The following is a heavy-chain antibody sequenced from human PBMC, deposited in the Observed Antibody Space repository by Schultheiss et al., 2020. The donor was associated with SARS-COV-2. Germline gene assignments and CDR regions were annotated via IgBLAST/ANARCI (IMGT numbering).Heavy chain of an antibody. J-gene: IGHJ6*02. CDR3: AREYRYNWNSDYYYYGMDV. CDR1: GYTFTSYA. D-gene: IGHD1-7*01. CDR2: INAGNGNT. V-gene: IGHV1-3*01. Sequence: ASVKVSCKASGYTFTSYAMHWVRQAPGQRLEWMGWINAGNGNTKYSQKFQGRVTITRDTSASTAYMELSSLRSEDTAVYYCAREYRYNWNSDYYYYGMDVWGQGTTVTVSS.